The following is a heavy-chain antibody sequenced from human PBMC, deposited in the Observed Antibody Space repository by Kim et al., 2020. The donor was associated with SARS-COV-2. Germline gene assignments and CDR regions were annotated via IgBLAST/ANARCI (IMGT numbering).Heavy chain of an antibody. J-gene: IGHJ4*02. Sequence: GGSLRLSCSASGSPLRNDAVSWVRQAPGKGLEWVSLIHSDGRSTVYADSAKGRFFISRDDSKNTVFLQMNSLRADDTAVYYCVQDRPANGWLFYWGQGTPVTVSS. CDR3: VQDRPANGWLFY. CDR2: IHSDGRST. V-gene: IGHV3-23*03. D-gene: IGHD3-22*01. CDR1: GSPLRNDA.